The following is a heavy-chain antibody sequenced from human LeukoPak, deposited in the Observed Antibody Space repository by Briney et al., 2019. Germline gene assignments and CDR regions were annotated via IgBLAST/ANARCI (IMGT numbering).Heavy chain of an antibody. J-gene: IGHJ4*02. CDR3: ARDYKYAFDN. CDR2: IGTDSGNT. D-gene: IGHD5-24*01. CDR1: GFTFSDYS. Sequence: GGSLRLSCAASGFTFSDYSMNWVRQAPGKGLEWISYIGTDSGNTNYADSVKGRFTISGDKAKNSLYLQMNSLRVEDTAVYYCARDYKYAFDNWGQGTLVTVSS. V-gene: IGHV3-48*01.